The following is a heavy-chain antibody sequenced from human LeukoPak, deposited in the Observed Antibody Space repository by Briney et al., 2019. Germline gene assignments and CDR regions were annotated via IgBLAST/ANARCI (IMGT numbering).Heavy chain of an antibody. J-gene: IGHJ4*02. CDR3: ARGGSPYCSGGSCYGSIDY. Sequence: ASVKVSCKASGYTFTSYYMHWVRQAPGQGLEWMGGIIPIFGTANYAQKFQGRVTITADESTSTAYMELSSLRSEDTAVYYCARGGSPYCSGGSCYGSIDYWGQGTLVTVSS. V-gene: IGHV1-69*13. CDR2: IIPIFGTA. CDR1: GYTFTSYY. D-gene: IGHD2-15*01.